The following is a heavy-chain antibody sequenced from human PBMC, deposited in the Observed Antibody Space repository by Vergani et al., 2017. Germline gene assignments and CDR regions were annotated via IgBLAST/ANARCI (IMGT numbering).Heavy chain of an antibody. D-gene: IGHD3-10*01. CDR2: IASSDTTV. V-gene: IGHV3-11*04. Sequence: QVQIVESGGGVVQPGGSLRLSCTASGFFFSDYYMSWLRQAPGKGLEWISYIASSDTTVYYADSVKGRCTISRDNAKNSLYLETNSLRAEDTAVYYCARDYLDFSGSGSPYYFDHWGQGTQVTVSS. CDR1: GFFFSDYY. CDR3: ARDYLDFSGSGSPYYFDH. J-gene: IGHJ4*02.